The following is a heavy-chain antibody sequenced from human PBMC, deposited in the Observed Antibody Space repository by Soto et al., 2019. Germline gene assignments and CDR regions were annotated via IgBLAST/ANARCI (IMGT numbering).Heavy chain of an antibody. J-gene: IGHJ4*02. CDR2: IYYSGST. CDR3: ARGRGRGSSSLRYDY. V-gene: IGHV4-59*12. D-gene: IGHD6-6*01. CDR1: GGSISSYY. Sequence: SETLSLTCTVSGGSISSYYWSWIRQPPGKGLEWIGYIYYSGSTNYNPSLKSRVAISVDTSKNQFSLKLSSVTAADTAVYYCARGRGRGSSSLRYDYWGQGTLVTVSS.